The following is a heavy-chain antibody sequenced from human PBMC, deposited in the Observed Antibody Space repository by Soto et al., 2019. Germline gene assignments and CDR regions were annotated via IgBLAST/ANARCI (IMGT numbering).Heavy chain of an antibody. V-gene: IGHV4-39*01. CDR2: IYYSGST. J-gene: IGHJ5*02. CDR3: ARDFFDSSDYTTNWFDP. D-gene: IGHD3-22*01. Sequence: PSETLSLTCTVSGGSISSSSYYCGWIRQPPGKGLEWIGSIYYSGSTYYNPSLKSRVTISVDTSKNQFSLKLSSVTAADTAVYYCARDFFDSSDYTTNWFDPWGQGTLVTVSS. CDR1: GGSISSSSYY.